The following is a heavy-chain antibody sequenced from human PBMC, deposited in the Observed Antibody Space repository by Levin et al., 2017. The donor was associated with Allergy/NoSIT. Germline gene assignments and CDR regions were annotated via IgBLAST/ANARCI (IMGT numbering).Heavy chain of an antibody. V-gene: IGHV1-2*02. CDR1: GYTFTGYY. CDR2: INPNSGGT. CDR3: ARTRSWPYYYYGMDV. Sequence: ASVKVSCKASGYTFTGYYMHWVRQAPGQGLEGMGWINPNSGGTNYAQKFQGRVTMTRDTSISTAYMELSRLRSDDTAGYYCARTRSWPYYYYGMDVWGQGTTVTVSS. J-gene: IGHJ6*02. D-gene: IGHD6-13*01.